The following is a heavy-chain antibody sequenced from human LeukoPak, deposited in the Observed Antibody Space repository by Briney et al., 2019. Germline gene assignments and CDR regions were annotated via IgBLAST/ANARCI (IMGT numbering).Heavy chain of an antibody. CDR3: ARVDCSSTSCYRLNAFDAFDI. Sequence: GASVKVSCKASGYTLTSYGISWVRQAPGQGLEWMGWISAYNGNTNYAQKLQGRVTMTTDTSTSTAYMELRSLRSDDTAVYYCARVDCSSTSCYRLNAFDAFDIWGQGTMVTVSS. CDR1: GYTLTSYG. J-gene: IGHJ3*02. V-gene: IGHV1-18*01. CDR2: ISAYNGNT. D-gene: IGHD2-2*01.